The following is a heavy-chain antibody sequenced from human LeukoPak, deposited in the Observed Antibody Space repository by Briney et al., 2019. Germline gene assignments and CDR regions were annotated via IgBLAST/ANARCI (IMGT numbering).Heavy chain of an antibody. CDR2: ISYDGSNK. V-gene: IGHV3-30*04. CDR1: GFTFSSYA. D-gene: IGHD3-10*01. J-gene: IGHJ4*02. Sequence: GGSLRLSCAASGFTFSSYAMHWVRQAPGKGLEWVAVISYDGSNKYYADFVKGRFTISRDNSKNTLYLQMNSLRAEDTAVYYCASGYYYGSGSYYRYFDYWGQGTLVTVSS. CDR3: ASGYYYGSGSYYRYFDY.